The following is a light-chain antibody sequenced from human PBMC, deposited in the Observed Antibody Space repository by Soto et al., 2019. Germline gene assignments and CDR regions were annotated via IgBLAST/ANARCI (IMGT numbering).Light chain of an antibody. CDR2: DTS. CDR3: QQRSNWSWT. Sequence: EIVLTQSPATLSLSPGERATLSCRASQSVSSYLAWYQQRPGQAPRLLIFDTSNRATDIPDRFSGSGSGTDFTLTIRRLEPEDFAVYYCQQRSNWSWTFGQGTKVDIK. V-gene: IGKV3-11*01. J-gene: IGKJ1*01. CDR1: QSVSSY.